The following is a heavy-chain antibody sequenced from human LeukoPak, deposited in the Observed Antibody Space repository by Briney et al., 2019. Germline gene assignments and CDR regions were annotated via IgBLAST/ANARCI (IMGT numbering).Heavy chain of an antibody. Sequence: GGSLRLSCAASGFTFSSYAISWVRQAPGKGLEWVSAISGSGNSTYYADSVKGRFTISRDNSKNTLYLQMNSLRSDDTAVYYCADTGATSYWGQGTLVTVSS. CDR2: ISGSGNST. V-gene: IGHV3-23*01. CDR3: ADTGATSY. J-gene: IGHJ4*02. CDR1: GFTFSSYA. D-gene: IGHD1-26*01.